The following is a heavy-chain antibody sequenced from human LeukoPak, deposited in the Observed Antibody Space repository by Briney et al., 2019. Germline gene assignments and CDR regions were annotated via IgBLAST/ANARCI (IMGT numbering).Heavy chain of an antibody. D-gene: IGHD5-18*01. V-gene: IGHV4-39*01. J-gene: IGHJ4*02. CDR2: IHYSGSI. Sequence: SETLSLTCTVSGGSISSSIYYWGWIRQLPGKGLEWVGTIHYSGSIYHNPSLKSRVTMSVDTSKNQFSLKLSSVTAADTAVYYCATGRGYSYGYGYWGQGTLVTVSS. CDR3: ATGRGYSYGYGY. CDR1: GGSISSSIYY.